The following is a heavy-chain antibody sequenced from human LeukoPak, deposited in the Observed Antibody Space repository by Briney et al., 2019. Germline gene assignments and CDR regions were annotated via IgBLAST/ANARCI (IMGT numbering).Heavy chain of an antibody. CDR3: ARKDSYDSSEVYFQH. Sequence: SVNVSCKASRGTLSSYAISWVRQAPRHALEWMGRIMPIFSTANYEQKFQGRVTITTDESTSTAYMELSSLRSEDTAVYYCARKDSYDSSEVYFQHWGQGTLVTVSS. V-gene: IGHV1-69*05. J-gene: IGHJ1*01. D-gene: IGHD3-22*01. CDR1: RGTLSSYA. CDR2: IMPIFSTA.